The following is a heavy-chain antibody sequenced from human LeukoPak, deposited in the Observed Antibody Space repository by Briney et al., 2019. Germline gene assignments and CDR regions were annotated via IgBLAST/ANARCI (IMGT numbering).Heavy chain of an antibody. V-gene: IGHV4-59*11. CDR1: GDSITSHY. J-gene: IGHJ5*02. CDR2: IHYTGRT. CDR3: AREHADRNDFKPKFNWFDP. D-gene: IGHD1-1*01. Sequence: SETLSLTCSVSGDSITSHYWSWIRQSPGKGLEWIGNIHYTGRTDYNPSLNSRVTISADLSKREFSMRLRSVTTADTAIYYCAREHADRNDFKPKFNWFDPWGQGTLVTVSS.